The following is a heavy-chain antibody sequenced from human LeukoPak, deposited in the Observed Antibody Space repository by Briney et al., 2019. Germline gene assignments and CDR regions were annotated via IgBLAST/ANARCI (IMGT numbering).Heavy chain of an antibody. Sequence: GGSLRLSCAVSGFTFSGFWMSWSRQAPGKGLEWVASINSDGSEGYYADVVKGRFTISRDNAKNSLYLQMNSLGAEDTAVHYCARGGTELVIPTYWGQGILVTVSS. J-gene: IGHJ4*02. CDR2: INSDGSEG. CDR1: GFTFSGFW. CDR3: ARGGTELVIPTY. V-gene: IGHV3-7*01. D-gene: IGHD3-22*01.